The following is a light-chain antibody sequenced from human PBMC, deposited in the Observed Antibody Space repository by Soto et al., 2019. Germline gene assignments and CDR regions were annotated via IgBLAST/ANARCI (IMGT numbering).Light chain of an antibody. CDR1: QDIAGY. CDR3: QQYYSYLLT. J-gene: IGKJ4*01. V-gene: IGKV1-8*01. CDR2: AAS. Sequence: AIRMTQSPSSLSASTGDRVTITCRASQDIAGYLVWYQQKPGKAPKLLIYAASTLQGGVPSRFSGSGSGTDFTLTISCLQSEDFATYYCQQYYSYLLTFGGGTKVEIK.